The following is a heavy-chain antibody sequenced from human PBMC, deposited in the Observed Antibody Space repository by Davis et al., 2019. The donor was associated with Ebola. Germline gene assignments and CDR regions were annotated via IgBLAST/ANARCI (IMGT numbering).Heavy chain of an antibody. D-gene: IGHD4-17*01. CDR2: IYYSGST. CDR3: ARGYGANSSGFDY. V-gene: IGHV4-61*08. CDR1: GGSISSGGYY. J-gene: IGHJ4*02. Sequence: PSETLSLTCTVSGGSISSGGYYWSWIRQHPGKGLEWIGYIYYSGSTYYNPSLKSRVTISVDTPKNQFSLKLSSVTAADTAVYYCARGYGANSSGFDYWGQGTLVTVSS.